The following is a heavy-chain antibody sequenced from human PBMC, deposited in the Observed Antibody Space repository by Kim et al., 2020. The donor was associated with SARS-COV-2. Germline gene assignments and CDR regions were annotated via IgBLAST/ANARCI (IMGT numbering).Heavy chain of an antibody. Sequence: GGSLRLSCAASGFTFSSYGMHWVRQAPGKGLEWVAVIWYDGSNKYYADSVKGRFTISRDNSKNTLYLQMNSLRAEDTAVYYCAKARDYYGSGIPFDYWGQGTLVTVSS. CDR1: GFTFSSYG. D-gene: IGHD3-10*01. CDR3: AKARDYYGSGIPFDY. J-gene: IGHJ4*02. V-gene: IGHV3-33*06. CDR2: IWYDGSNK.